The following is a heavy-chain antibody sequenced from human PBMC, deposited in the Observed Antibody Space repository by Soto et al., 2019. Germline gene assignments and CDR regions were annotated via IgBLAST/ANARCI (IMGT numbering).Heavy chain of an antibody. J-gene: IGHJ4*02. V-gene: IGHV3-74*01. D-gene: IGHD2-8*01. CDR2: INSDGSST. CDR3: ARGDIVLMVSAHTVEFDY. CDR1: GFTFSSYW. Sequence: GGSLRLSCAASGFTFSSYWMHWVRQAPGKGLVWVSRINSDGSSTSYADSVKGRFTISRDNAKNTLYLQMNSLRAEDTAVYYCARGDIVLMVSAHTVEFDYWGQGTLVTVSS.